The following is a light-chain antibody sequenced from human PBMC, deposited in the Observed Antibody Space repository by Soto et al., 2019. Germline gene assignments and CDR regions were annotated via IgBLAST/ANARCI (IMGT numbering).Light chain of an antibody. CDR2: TNN. V-gene: IGLV1-44*01. CDR3: AAWDDSLNAVV. CDR1: SSNIGSNT. J-gene: IGLJ2*01. Sequence: QSALTQPASASGTPGQRVTISCSGSSSNIGSNTVNWYQQLPGTAPKLLMYTNNQRPSGVPDRFSGSKSGTSASLAISGLQSEDEADYYCAAWDDSLNAVVFGGGTKLTVL.